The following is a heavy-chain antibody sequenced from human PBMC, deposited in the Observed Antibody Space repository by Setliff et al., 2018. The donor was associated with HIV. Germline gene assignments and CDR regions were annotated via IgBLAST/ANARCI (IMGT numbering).Heavy chain of an antibody. CDR1: GYTLAEIS. CDR3: ATITFYYDSSGSQNKKSYFFDY. D-gene: IGHD3-22*01. Sequence: VKVSCKVSGYTLAEISMHWVRQAPGKGLEWMGGFDPEDGEKVYAQRFQGTVTMTEDTSTDTAYMELTSLTSEDTAAYYCATITFYYDSSGSQNKKSYFFDYWGQGTLVTVSS. CDR2: FDPEDGEK. V-gene: IGHV1-24*01. J-gene: IGHJ4*02.